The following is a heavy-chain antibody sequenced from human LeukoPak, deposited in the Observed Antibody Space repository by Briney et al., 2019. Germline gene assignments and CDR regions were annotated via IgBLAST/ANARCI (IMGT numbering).Heavy chain of an antibody. V-gene: IGHV4-34*01. CDR3: ASGSLPNILRGWDEQSALNTPDV. CDR1: GGSFSGYY. Sequence: SETLSLTCAVYGGSFSGYYWSWVRQPPGKGLEWIGEINHSGSTNYNPSLKSRVTISVDTSKNQFSLKLSSVTAADTAVYYCASGSLPNILRGWDEQSALNTPDVWGKGTTVTVSS. CDR2: INHSGST. J-gene: IGHJ6*04. D-gene: IGHD1-26*01.